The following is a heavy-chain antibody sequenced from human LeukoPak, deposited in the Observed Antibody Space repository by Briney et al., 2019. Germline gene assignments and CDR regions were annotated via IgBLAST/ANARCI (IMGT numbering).Heavy chain of an antibody. Sequence: GGSLRLSCAASGFTFSSYWMHWVRQAPGKGLVWVSRINSDGSSTNYADSVKGRFTISRDNAKNTLYLQMNSLSAEDTAVYYCSGGGSITVAGSWGQGTLVTVSS. CDR1: GFTFSSYW. D-gene: IGHD6-19*01. V-gene: IGHV3-74*01. J-gene: IGHJ5*02. CDR3: SGGGSITVAGS. CDR2: INSDGSST.